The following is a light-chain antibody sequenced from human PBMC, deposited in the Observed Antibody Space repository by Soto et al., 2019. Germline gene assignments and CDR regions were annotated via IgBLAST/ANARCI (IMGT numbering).Light chain of an antibody. V-gene: IGKV3-15*01. CDR3: QQYTNWPPWT. J-gene: IGKJ1*01. Sequence: EIVMTQSPATLSVSPGERATLSCRASQSVSSNLAWYQQKPGQAPRLLIYGASTRATGSPARCSGSGSATHFTPTISSLQSEEFAVYSCQQYTNWPPWTFGQGPKVEIK. CDR2: GAS. CDR1: QSVSSN.